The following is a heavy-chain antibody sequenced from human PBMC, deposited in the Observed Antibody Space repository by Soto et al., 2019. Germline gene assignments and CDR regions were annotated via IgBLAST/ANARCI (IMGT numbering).Heavy chain of an antibody. CDR1: GYTFTGNY. Sequence: GASVKVSCKDSGYTFTGNYMHWVRQAPGQGLEWMGWINPNSGSTNYAQKFQGWVTMTADKSISTAYMELSSLRSDDTAVYYRATASIAAAPSADYWGQGTLVTVSS. J-gene: IGHJ4*02. D-gene: IGHD6-13*01. CDR2: INPNSGST. CDR3: ATASIAAAPSADY. V-gene: IGHV1-2*04.